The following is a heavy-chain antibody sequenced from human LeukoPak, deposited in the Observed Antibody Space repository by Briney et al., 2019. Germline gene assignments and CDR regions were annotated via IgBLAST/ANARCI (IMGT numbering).Heavy chain of an antibody. V-gene: IGHV3-20*04. CDR3: ARVPSPGYYYYYMDV. D-gene: IGHD3-10*01. J-gene: IGHJ6*03. CDR2: INWNGGST. Sequence: PGGSLRLSCAASGFTFDDYGMSWVRQAPGKGLEWVSGINWNGGSTGYADSVKGRFTISRDNAKNSLYLQMNSLRAEDTALYYCARVPSPGYYYYYMDVWGKGTTVTVSS. CDR1: GFTFDDYG.